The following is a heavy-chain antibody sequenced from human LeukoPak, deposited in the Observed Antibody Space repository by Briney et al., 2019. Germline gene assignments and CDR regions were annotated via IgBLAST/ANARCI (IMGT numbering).Heavy chain of an antibody. CDR2: ISSSSSYI. V-gene: IGHV3-21*01. D-gene: IGHD7-27*01. CDR1: GFTFSSYS. J-gene: IGHJ3*02. Sequence: GGSLRLSCAASGFTFSSYSMNWVRQAPGKGLEWVSSISSSSSYIYYADSVKGRFTISRDNAKNSLYLQMNSLRAEDTAVYYCARLGQPNAFDIWGQGTMVTVSP. CDR3: ARLGQPNAFDI.